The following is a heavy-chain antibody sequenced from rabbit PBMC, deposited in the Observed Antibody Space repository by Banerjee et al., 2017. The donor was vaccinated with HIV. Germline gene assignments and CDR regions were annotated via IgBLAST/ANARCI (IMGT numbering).Heavy chain of an antibody. Sequence: QEQLEESGGDLVKPEGSLTLTCTASGFAFSSSYWICWVRQAPGKGLELIACIYTSSGSTWYASWVNGLFSISRSTSLNTVDLKMTSLTAADTATYFCARDAAGDGWNFNLWGPGTLVTVS. CDR2: IYTSSGST. CDR3: ARDAAGDGWNFNL. CDR1: GFAFSSSYW. J-gene: IGHJ4*01. V-gene: IGHV1S43*01. D-gene: IGHD2-1*01.